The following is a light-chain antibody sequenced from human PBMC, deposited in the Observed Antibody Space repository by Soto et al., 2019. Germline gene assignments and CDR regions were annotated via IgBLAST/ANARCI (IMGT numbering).Light chain of an antibody. CDR1: QSVSSNK. V-gene: IGKV3-20*01. CDR2: DAS. CDR3: QQYGSSPRT. Sequence: EIVLTQSPGTLSLSPGERATVSCRASQSVSSNKLAWYQQKPGQAPRLLIYDASSRATGIPDRFSGIGSGTDFTLTITRLEPEDFSVVYCQQYGSSPRTFGQGTKVEIK. J-gene: IGKJ1*01.